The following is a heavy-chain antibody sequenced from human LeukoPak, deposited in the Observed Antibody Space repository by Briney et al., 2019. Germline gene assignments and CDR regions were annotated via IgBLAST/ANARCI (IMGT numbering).Heavy chain of an antibody. J-gene: IGHJ4*02. CDR1: GDSVSGSPAV. CDR3: AGGAVGGGKNFDY. Sequence: SQTLSLTCAISGDSVSGSPAVWNWIRQSPSRGLEWLGRAYYRSKWYIDYAVSVKGRITITPDTSKNQFSLQLNSVTPVDTAVYFWAGGAVGGGKNFDYWGQGPLVPVP. CDR2: AYYRSKWYI. D-gene: IGHD3-16*01. V-gene: IGHV6-1*01.